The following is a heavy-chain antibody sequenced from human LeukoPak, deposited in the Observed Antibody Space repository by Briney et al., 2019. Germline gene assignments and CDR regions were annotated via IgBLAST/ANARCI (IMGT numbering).Heavy chain of an antibody. CDR1: GYSFTSYW. V-gene: IGHV5-51*01. CDR2: IYPGDSDT. CDR3: ARQGYSYGLPYYYYMDV. D-gene: IGHD5-18*01. J-gene: IGHJ6*03. Sequence: GESLKISCKGSGYSFTSYWIGWVRQMPGKGLEWMGIIYPGDSDTRYSPSFQGQVTISADKSISTAYLQWSSLKASDTAMYYCARQGYSYGLPYYYYMDVWGKGTTVTVSS.